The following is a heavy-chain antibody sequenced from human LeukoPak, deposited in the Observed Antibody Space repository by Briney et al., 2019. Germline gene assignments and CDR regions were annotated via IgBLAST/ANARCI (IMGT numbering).Heavy chain of an antibody. V-gene: IGHV3-74*01. Sequence: LAGGSLRLSCAASGFTFSNYWMHWVRQAPGKGLVWVSHINSDGSTTSYADSVKGRFTISRDNSKNSLYLQMNSLRTEDTALYYCAKDIGRYSPYYFDYWGQGTLVTVSS. J-gene: IGHJ4*02. CDR1: GFTFSNYW. D-gene: IGHD2-15*01. CDR3: AKDIGRYSPYYFDY. CDR2: INSDGSTT.